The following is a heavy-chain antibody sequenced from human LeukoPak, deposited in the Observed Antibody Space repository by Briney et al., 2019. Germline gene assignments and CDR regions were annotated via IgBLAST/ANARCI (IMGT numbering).Heavy chain of an antibody. Sequence: GGSLRLSCAASGFTFSSYWMSWVRQAPGKGLEWVANIKQDGSEKYYVDSVKGRFTIPRDNAKNSLYLQMNSLRAEDTAVYYCVREHESLYGSGSYYGFDYWGQGTLVTVSS. D-gene: IGHD3-10*01. J-gene: IGHJ4*02. CDR1: GFTFSSYW. CDR2: IKQDGSEK. CDR3: VREHESLYGSGSYYGFDY. V-gene: IGHV3-7*01.